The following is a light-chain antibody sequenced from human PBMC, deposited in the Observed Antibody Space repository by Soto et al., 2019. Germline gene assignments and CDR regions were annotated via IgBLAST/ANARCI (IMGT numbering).Light chain of an antibody. CDR3: QQYGSSPEVS. J-gene: IGKJ4*01. CDR2: GAS. Sequence: DIVLAQSPGTLSLSPGDGATLSCRASQSVSRNFLAWYQQKPGQAPRLLIYGASNRATGIPDRFRGSGSGTELTLTISRLEPEDFAVYYCQQYGSSPEVSFGGGTKVEI. V-gene: IGKV3-20*01. CDR1: QSVSRNF.